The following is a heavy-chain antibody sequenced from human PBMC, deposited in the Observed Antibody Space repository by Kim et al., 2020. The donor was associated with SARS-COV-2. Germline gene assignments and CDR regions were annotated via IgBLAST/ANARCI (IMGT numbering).Heavy chain of an antibody. V-gene: IGHV3-23*01. CDR2: GGNT. CDR3: EGGGPSLDS. Sequence: GGNTYYADPVKGQFTTSRDTSKGTPYLHMNSLPAEDTAVYYCEGGGPSLDSWGPGTRVSVSS. J-gene: IGHJ4*02. D-gene: IGHD3-16*01.